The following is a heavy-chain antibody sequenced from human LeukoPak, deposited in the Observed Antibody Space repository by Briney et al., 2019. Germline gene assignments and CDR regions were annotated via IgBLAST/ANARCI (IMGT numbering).Heavy chain of an antibody. CDR2: ISGTGLTT. D-gene: IGHD3-22*01. Sequence: GGSLRLSCAASGFTFSNYGMSWVRRAPGKGLEWVSGISGTGLTTYYADSVKGRFTISRDNSKNTLNLQMNSLRAEDTAVYYCARDLGQYYDTSDNWFDPWGQGTLVTVSS. V-gene: IGHV3-23*01. CDR3: ARDLGQYYDTSDNWFDP. CDR1: GFTFSNYG. J-gene: IGHJ5*02.